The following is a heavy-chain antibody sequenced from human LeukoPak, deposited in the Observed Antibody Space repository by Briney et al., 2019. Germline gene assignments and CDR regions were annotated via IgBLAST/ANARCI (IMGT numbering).Heavy chain of an antibody. J-gene: IGHJ3*02. CDR1: GFTFSSYA. Sequence: GGSLRLSCAASGFTFSSYAMSWVRQAPGKGLEWVSYISSSSSTIYYADSVKGRFTISRDNAKNSLYLQMNSLRAEDTAVYYCARDPGTPPFWDAFDIWGQGTMVTVSS. V-gene: IGHV3-48*01. CDR2: ISSSSSTI. CDR3: ARDPGTPPFWDAFDI. D-gene: IGHD1-14*01.